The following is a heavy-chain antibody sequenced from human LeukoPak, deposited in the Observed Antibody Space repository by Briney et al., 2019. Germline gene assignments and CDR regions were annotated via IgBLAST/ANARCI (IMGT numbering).Heavy chain of an antibody. Sequence: SETLSLTCTVSGGSISSSSYYWGWIRQPPGKGLEWIGEINHSGSTNYNPSLKSRVTISVDTSKNQFSLKLSSVTAADTAVYYCAIPAGYSYLYWGQGTLVTVSS. D-gene: IGHD5-18*01. CDR1: GGSISSSSYY. CDR3: AIPAGYSYLY. V-gene: IGHV4-39*07. CDR2: INHSGST. J-gene: IGHJ4*02.